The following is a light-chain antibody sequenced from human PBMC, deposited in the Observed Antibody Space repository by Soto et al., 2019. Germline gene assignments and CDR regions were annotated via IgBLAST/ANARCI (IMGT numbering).Light chain of an antibody. Sequence: QSALTQPASVSGSPGQSITISCTGTSNDVGGYKYVSWYQQLPGKAPKLMIYEGSKRPSGVSNRFSGYKSGNTASLTISGLQAEDEADYYCSSYRSTSLYVFGTGTKLTVL. V-gene: IGLV2-14*01. CDR3: SSYRSTSLYV. CDR2: EGS. J-gene: IGLJ1*01. CDR1: SNDVGGYKY.